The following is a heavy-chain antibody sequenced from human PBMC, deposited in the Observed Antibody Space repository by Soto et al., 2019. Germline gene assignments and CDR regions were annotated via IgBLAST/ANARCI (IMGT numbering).Heavy chain of an antibody. CDR2: VYRSGHT. CDR1: GGSISAFY. V-gene: IGHV4-4*07. CDR3: ARSPSTSSIGAFDF. D-gene: IGHD2-2*01. J-gene: IGHJ3*01. Sequence: SETLSLTCNVSGGSISAFYWNWIRQSAGKGLEWIGRVYRSGHTTYNPSLESRVTMSIDPSKSQFSLTLGSVTAADTAVYYCARSPSTSSIGAFDFWGRGTKVTVSS.